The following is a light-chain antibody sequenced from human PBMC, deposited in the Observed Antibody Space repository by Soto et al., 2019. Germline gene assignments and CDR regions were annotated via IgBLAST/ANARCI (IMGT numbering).Light chain of an antibody. CDR2: GNS. CDR3: QSYDSSLRGVV. Sequence: QSVLTQPPSVSGAPGQRATISCTGSSSNIGARYDVHWYQQLPGTAPKLLIYGNSNRPSGVPDRFSGSKSGTSASLAITGLQAEDEADYYCQSYDSSLRGVVFGGGTKVTVL. CDR1: SSNIGARYD. J-gene: IGLJ2*01. V-gene: IGLV1-40*01.